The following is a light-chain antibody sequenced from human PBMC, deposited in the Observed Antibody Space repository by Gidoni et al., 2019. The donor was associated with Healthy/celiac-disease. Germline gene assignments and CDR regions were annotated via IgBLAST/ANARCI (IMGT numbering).Light chain of an antibody. CDR2: AAS. J-gene: IGKJ1*01. V-gene: IGKV1-39*01. CDR3: QQSYSTPRT. CDR1: QSISSY. Sequence: DIQMTQSPSSLSASVGDRVTITCRASQSISSYLNWYQQKPGKAPKLLIYAASSLQSGVPSRFSGSGSGTDFTLTISSLQPEDFATYYCQQSYSTPRTFGQGTKGESK.